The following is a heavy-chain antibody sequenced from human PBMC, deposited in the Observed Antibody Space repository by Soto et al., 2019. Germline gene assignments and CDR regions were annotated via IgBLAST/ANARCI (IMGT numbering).Heavy chain of an antibody. Sequence: ASVKVSCKASGYTFTGYYMHWVRQAPGQGLEWMGWINPNSGGTNYAQKFQGWVTMTRDTSISTAYMELSRLRSDDTAVYYCAREDCSGGSCLGNWFDPWGQGTLVTVSS. CDR2: INPNSGGT. D-gene: IGHD2-15*01. CDR1: GYTFTGYY. V-gene: IGHV1-2*04. CDR3: AREDCSGGSCLGNWFDP. J-gene: IGHJ5*02.